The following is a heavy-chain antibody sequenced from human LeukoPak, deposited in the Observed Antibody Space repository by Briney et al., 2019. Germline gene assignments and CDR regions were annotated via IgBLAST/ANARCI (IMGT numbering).Heavy chain of an antibody. CDR2: IYYSGST. V-gene: IGHV4-59*01. CDR3: AGASYDSSGVH. D-gene: IGHD3-22*01. Sequence: SETLSLTCTVSGGSISSYYWSWIRQPPGKGLEWIGYIYYSGSTNYNPSLKSRVTISVDSSKNQFSLKLSSVTAADTAVYYCAGASYDSSGVHWGQGTLVTVSS. CDR1: GGSISSYY. J-gene: IGHJ4*02.